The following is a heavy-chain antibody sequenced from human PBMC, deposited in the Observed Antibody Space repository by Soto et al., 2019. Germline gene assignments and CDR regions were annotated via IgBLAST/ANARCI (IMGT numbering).Heavy chain of an antibody. J-gene: IGHJ4*02. V-gene: IGHV4-59*01. CDR1: GGCMNIYD. CDR2: IHHSGST. CDR3: AREVRCPNGWYWDY. D-gene: IGHD6-19*01. Sequence: PSETLALACTVCGGCMNIYDGSLIRKTPGKGLEWIGYIHHSGSTLYNPSLRNRVTVLLDRPNNQFSLRLTSATAADTALYFCAREVRCPNGWYWDYWGKGTRVTVSS.